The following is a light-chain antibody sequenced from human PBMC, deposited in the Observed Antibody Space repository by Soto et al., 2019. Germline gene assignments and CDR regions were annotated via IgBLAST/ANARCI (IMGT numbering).Light chain of an antibody. CDR1: QSINID. CDR3: QQYNNWPVT. Sequence: EIVMTQSPATLSVSPGETTRLSCRASQSINIDVAWYQHKVVQTPRLLIHGASTRATGIAARFSGSGSGTEFTLTISGLQSEDFATYYCQQYNNWPVTFGGGTKVDIK. V-gene: IGKV3D-15*01. J-gene: IGKJ4*01. CDR2: GAS.